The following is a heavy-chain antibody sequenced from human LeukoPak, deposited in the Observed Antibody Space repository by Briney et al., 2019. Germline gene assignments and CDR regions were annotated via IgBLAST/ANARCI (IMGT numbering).Heavy chain of an antibody. CDR3: VRNHLSGYDRGGDY. J-gene: IGHJ4*02. D-gene: IGHD5-12*01. Sequence: GGSLRLSCAASGFPFSTYWMHWVRQTPGKGLVWVSRINSDGSSTSYADSVKGRFTISRDNAKNSLYLQMNNLRAEDTAFYYCVRNHLSGYDRGGDYWGQGTLVTVSS. V-gene: IGHV3-74*01. CDR2: INSDGSST. CDR1: GFPFSTYW.